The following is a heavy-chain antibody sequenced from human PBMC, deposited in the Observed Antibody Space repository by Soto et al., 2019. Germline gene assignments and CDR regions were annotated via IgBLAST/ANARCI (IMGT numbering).Heavy chain of an antibody. CDR3: ARGGGDFDFNWFAP. CDR2: ISHDGSIT. D-gene: IGHD4-17*01. Sequence: QVQLVESGGGVVQPGRSLRLSCAASGFTFSSYAMHWVRQAPGKGLQWVAVISHDGSITYYADSVEGRFTISRDNSKNTLYVQMNSLRPEDTAVYYCARGGGDFDFNWFAPWGQGTLVTVSS. J-gene: IGHJ5*02. CDR1: GFTFSSYA. V-gene: IGHV3-30-3*01.